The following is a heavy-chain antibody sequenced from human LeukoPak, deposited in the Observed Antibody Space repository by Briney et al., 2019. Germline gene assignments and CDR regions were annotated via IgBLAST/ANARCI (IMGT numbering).Heavy chain of an antibody. V-gene: IGHV4-31*03. CDR3: ARALSGDNVDWYFDL. CDR1: GGSISSGGYY. CDR2: IYYSGST. Sequence: SQTLSLTCTVSGGSISSGGYYWSWIRQHPGKGLEWIGYIYYSGSTYYNPSLKSRVTISVDTSKNRFSLKLSSVTAADTAVYYCARALSGDNVDWYFDLWGRGTLVTVTS. J-gene: IGHJ2*01. D-gene: IGHD4-17*01.